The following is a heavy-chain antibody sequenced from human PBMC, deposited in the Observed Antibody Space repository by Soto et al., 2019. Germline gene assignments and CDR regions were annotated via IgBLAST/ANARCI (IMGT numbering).Heavy chain of an antibody. CDR1: GYTFTSYA. CDR2: INAGNGNT. V-gene: IGHV1-3*01. CDR3: ARGPGGPDGPGDY. D-gene: IGHD2-15*01. J-gene: IGHJ4*02. Sequence: QVQLVQSGAEVKKPGASVKVSCKASGYTFTSYAMGWVRQAPGQRLEWMGWINAGNGNTKYSQKFQGRVTITRDTSASTAYMELSSLRSEDTAVYYCARGPGGPDGPGDYWGQGTLVTVSS.